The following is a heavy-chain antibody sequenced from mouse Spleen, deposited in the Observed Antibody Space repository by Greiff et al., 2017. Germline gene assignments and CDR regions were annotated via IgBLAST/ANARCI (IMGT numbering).Heavy chain of an antibody. CDR1: GFTFSDYY. CDR2: ISDGGSYT. Sequence: EVMLVESGGGLVKPGGSLKLSCAASGFTFSDYYMYWVRQTPEKRLEWVATISDGGSYTYYPDRVKGRFTISRDNAKNNLYLQMSSLKSEDTAMYYCARGDYGNLAWFAYWGQGTLVTVSA. D-gene: IGHD2-1*01. CDR3: ARGDYGNLAWFAY. V-gene: IGHV5-4*02. J-gene: IGHJ3*01.